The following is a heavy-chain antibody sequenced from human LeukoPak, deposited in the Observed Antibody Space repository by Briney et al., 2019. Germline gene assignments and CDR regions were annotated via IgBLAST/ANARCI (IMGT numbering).Heavy chain of an antibody. CDR2: ISRTGHFK. CDR3: ARSGDTGDYPLDYFFYMDV. Sequence: GGSLRLSCAASGFTFSDYYMGWIRQGPGKGLEWGSYISRTGHFKKYADSVKGRFTISRDNGEKSISLQMTSLRADDTAVYYCARSGDTGDYPLDYFFYMDVWGKGTTVSVSS. D-gene: IGHD4-17*01. V-gene: IGHV3-11*01. J-gene: IGHJ6*03. CDR1: GFTFSDYY.